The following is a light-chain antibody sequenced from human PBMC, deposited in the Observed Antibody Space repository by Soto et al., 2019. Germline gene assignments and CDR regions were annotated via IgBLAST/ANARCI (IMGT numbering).Light chain of an antibody. CDR1: QGTSRA. CDR2: DAS. CDR3: QHFDSYPMYT. Sequence: AIQLTQSPSSLSASVGDRVTITCRASQGTSRALAWYQQKPGKAPRLLIYDASSLQIWVPSRFSGSGSGTDFTLTISSLQPEDFATYYCQHFDSYPMYTFGQGTKLEIK. J-gene: IGKJ2*01. V-gene: IGKV1-13*02.